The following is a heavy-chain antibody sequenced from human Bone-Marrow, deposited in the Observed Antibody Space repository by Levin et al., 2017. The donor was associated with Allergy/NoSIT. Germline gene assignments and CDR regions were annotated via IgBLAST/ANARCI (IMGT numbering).Heavy chain of an antibody. V-gene: IGHV4-34*01. CDR2: INHSGSI. CDR3: ARGRALYSDGSGYYWEGLDV. Sequence: PSETLSLTCAVYGRTFSHYYWNWIRQPPGKGLEWIGEINHSGSINYNPSLKSRVITSIDKSKNQVSLKLISVTAADTAVYYCARGRALYSDGSGYYWEGLDVWAQGTTVTVSS. CDR1: GRTFSHYY. D-gene: IGHD3-22*01. J-gene: IGHJ6*02.